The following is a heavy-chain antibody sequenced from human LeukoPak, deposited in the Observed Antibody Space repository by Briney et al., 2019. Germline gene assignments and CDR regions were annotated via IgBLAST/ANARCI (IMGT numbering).Heavy chain of an antibody. Sequence: SETLSLTCTVSGGSISTYYWSWIRQPPGKGLEWIGYIYYTGSTSYNPSLKSRVTMSLDASKNQFSLELNSVTPADTAVYYCARGGNYWPQWWFDPWGQGTLVTVSS. CDR2: IYYTGST. J-gene: IGHJ5*02. CDR1: GGSISTYY. CDR3: ARGGNYWPQWWFDP. D-gene: IGHD1-26*01. V-gene: IGHV4-59*01.